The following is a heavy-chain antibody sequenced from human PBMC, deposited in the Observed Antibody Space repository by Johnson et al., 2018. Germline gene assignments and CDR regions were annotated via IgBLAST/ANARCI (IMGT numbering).Heavy chain of an antibody. J-gene: IGHJ4*02. D-gene: IGHD4-17*01. CDR1: GFPFRSYP. Sequence: QVQLVQSGGGVVQPGRSLRLSCAASGFPFRSYPMHWVRQAPGKGPEWVSFISYDGTEKFYADSVRGRFTIPRDNSQNTVLLQMNNLRREDTAVYYCARDYNFGDSGAGWVYYFDYWGQGSLVIVSS. CDR2: ISYDGTEK. CDR3: ARDYNFGDSGAGWVYYFDY. V-gene: IGHV3-30-3*01.